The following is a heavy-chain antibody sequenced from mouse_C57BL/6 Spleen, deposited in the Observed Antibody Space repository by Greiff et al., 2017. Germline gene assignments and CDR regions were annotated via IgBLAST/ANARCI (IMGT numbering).Heavy chain of an antibody. V-gene: IGHV14-2*01. Sequence: EVQLVESGAELVKPGASVKLSCTASGFNIKDYYMHWVKQRTEQGLEWIGRIDPEDGETKYAPKFQGKATITADTSSNTAYLQLSSLTSEETAVYYWVTIATVVDGDYYAMDYWGQGTSVPVSS. J-gene: IGHJ4*01. CDR3: VTIATVVDGDYYAMDY. CDR2: IDPEDGET. D-gene: IGHD1-1*01. CDR1: GFNIKDYY.